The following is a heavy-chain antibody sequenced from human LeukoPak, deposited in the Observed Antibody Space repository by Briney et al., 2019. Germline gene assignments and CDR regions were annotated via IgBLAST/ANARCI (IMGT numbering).Heavy chain of an antibody. CDR2: IKQDGSEK. D-gene: IGHD3-22*01. CDR1: GFTFSSYW. Sequence: GGSLRLSCAASGFTFSSYWMSWVRQAPGKGLEWVANIKQDGSEKYYVDSVKGRFTISRDNAKNSLYLQMNSLRAEDTAVYYCARDSTMFYYDSSGYQNWFDHWGQGTLVTVSS. V-gene: IGHV3-7*01. J-gene: IGHJ5*02. CDR3: ARDSTMFYYDSSGYQNWFDH.